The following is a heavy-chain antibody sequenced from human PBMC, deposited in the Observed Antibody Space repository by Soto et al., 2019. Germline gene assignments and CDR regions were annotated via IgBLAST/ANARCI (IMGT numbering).Heavy chain of an antibody. Sequence: EVQLVESGGGLVKPGGSLRLSCAASGFTFTTYSMTWVRQAPGKGLEWVSSISSSGSYIYYADSVKGRFTISRDNAKNSLYLQMNSLRPGDTAVYYCASSPNVLLWFAEPGVFDYWGQGTLVTVSS. D-gene: IGHD3-10*01. J-gene: IGHJ4*02. V-gene: IGHV3-21*01. CDR1: GFTFTTYS. CDR2: ISSSGSYI. CDR3: ASSPNVLLWFAEPGVFDY.